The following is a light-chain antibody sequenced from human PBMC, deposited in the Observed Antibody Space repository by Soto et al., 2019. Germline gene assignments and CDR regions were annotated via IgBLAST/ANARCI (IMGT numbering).Light chain of an antibody. CDR3: QQYDNLPPTWT. CDR1: QDIATY. CDR2: DAS. Sequence: IQMTQSPSSLSASVGNRVTITCQASQDIATYLNWYQQKPGKAPNLLIYDASNLETGVPSRFIGARSRTHFTCNISNLQPEDIATYYCQQYDNLPPTWTFGRGAKVDIK. J-gene: IGKJ1*01. V-gene: IGKV1-33*01.